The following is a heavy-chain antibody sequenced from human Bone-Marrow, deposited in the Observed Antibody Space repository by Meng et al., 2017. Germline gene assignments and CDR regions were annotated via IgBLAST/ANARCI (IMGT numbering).Heavy chain of an antibody. Sequence: GESLKISCVVSGFTFSSYSMNWVRQAPGKGLEWVSSISSSSSYIYYADSVKGRFTISRDNAKNSLYLQMNSLRAEDTAVYYCATKLKTTVVTPVDYWGQGTLVTVSS. V-gene: IGHV3-21*01. CDR2: ISSSSSYI. CDR1: GFTFSSYS. D-gene: IGHD4-23*01. CDR3: ATKLKTTVVTPVDY. J-gene: IGHJ4*02.